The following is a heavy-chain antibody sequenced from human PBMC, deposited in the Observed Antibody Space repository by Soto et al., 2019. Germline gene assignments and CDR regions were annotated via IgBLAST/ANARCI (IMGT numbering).Heavy chain of an antibody. V-gene: IGHV3-48*04. CDR2: ISSSSSTI. Sequence: GSLRLSCAASGFTFSSYSMNWVRQAPGKGLEWVSYISSSSSTIYYADSVKGRFTISRDNAKNSLYLQMNSLRAEDTAVYYCARTSAGDPDYWGQGTLVTVSS. CDR3: ARTSAGDPDY. D-gene: IGHD7-27*01. J-gene: IGHJ4*02. CDR1: GFTFSSYS.